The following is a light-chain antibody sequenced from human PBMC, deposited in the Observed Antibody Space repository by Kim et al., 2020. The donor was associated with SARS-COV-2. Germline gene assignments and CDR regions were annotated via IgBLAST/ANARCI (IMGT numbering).Light chain of an antibody. CDR3: QVWDSGSDHPV. Sequence: APGQTARITWGGNNIGSKSVHWYQQQPGQAPVLVIYYDTDRPSGIPERFSGSNSGNTATLTISRVEAGDEADYYCQVWDSGSDHPVFGGGTQLTVL. J-gene: IGLJ2*01. CDR1: NIGSKS. CDR2: YDT. V-gene: IGLV3-21*04.